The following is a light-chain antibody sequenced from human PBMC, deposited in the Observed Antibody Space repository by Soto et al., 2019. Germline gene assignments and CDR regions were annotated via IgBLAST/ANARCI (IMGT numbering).Light chain of an antibody. CDR1: SSDVGGYNY. Sequence: QSALTQPASGSGSPGQSITISCTGTSSDVGGYNYVSWYQQHPGKAPKLMIYEVSDRPSGVSNRLSGSKSGNTASLTISGLQAEDEADYYCSSYTSSSTVLFGGGTKVTVL. CDR3: SSYTSSSTVL. V-gene: IGLV2-14*01. J-gene: IGLJ2*01. CDR2: EVS.